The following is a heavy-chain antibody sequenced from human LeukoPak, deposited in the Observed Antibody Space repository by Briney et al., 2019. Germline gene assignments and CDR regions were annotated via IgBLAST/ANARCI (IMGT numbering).Heavy chain of an antibody. D-gene: IGHD1-26*01. Sequence: PGGSLRLSCAASGFTISTYAVNWVRQAPGKGLEWVANIKQDGGVRQYVDSVKGRFTVSRDNAENSLYLQMDSLRVEDTAVYFCASTDTRSLGYFDFWGQGTLVTVSS. V-gene: IGHV3-7*01. CDR3: ASTDTRSLGYFDF. CDR2: IKQDGGVR. CDR1: GFTISTYA. J-gene: IGHJ4*02.